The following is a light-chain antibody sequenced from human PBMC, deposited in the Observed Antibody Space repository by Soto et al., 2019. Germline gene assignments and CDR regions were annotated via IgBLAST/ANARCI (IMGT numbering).Light chain of an antibody. Sequence: DIQMTQSPSSLSASVGDRVTMTCRASQGITRYLNWYQQKPGKAPNLLIYGASSLQSGVPSRFSGSGSGTDFTLTISSLQPEYLATYYCQQSSKIPLTSVQRTKV. J-gene: IGKJ1*01. CDR2: GAS. CDR1: QGITRY. CDR3: QQSSKIPLT. V-gene: IGKV1-39*01.